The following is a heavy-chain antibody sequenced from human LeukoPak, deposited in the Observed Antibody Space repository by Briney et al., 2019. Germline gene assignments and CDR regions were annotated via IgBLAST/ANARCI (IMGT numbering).Heavy chain of an antibody. CDR1: GFTFSSYW. V-gene: IGHV3-48*04. J-gene: IGHJ3*02. CDR3: AGPQGSGWSDDALDI. D-gene: IGHD6-19*01. CDR2: ISGSSRTI. Sequence: PGGSLRLSCAASGFTFSSYWMNWVRQAPGKGLEWVSYISGSSRTIYYADSVKGRFTISRDNAKNPVYLQMDSLRAEDTAVYYCAGPQGSGWSDDALDIWGQGTMVTVSS.